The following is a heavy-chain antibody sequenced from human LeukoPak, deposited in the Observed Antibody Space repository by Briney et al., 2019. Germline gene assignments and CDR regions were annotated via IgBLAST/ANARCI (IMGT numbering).Heavy chain of an antibody. J-gene: IGHJ4*02. Sequence: SETLSLTCTVSGGSIRSYYWSWVRQPPGKGLEWIGYIYFSGSTSYNPSLKSRVTISVDRSKNQFSLKLSSVAGADTAVYYCARSYDTNFDYWGQGTLGTVSS. V-gene: IGHV4-59*01. D-gene: IGHD3-3*01. CDR1: GGSIRSYY. CDR2: IYFSGST. CDR3: ARSYDTNFDY.